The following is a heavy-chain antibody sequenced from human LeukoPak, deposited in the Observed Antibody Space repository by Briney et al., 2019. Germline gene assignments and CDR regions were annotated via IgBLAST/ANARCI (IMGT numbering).Heavy chain of an antibody. V-gene: IGHV4-59*01. CDR1: VGSLSSYY. J-gene: IGHJ6*04. CDR2: IYYSGST. Sequence: SETLSLTCTVSVGSLSSYYWSWTRHPPGKGLDWIGYIYYSGSTNYNPSLKSRVTISVHTSKNQFSLKLSSVTAADTAVYYCARVTYYDILTGFPSGMDVWGKGTTVTVSS. CDR3: ARVTYYDILTGFPSGMDV. D-gene: IGHD3-9*01.